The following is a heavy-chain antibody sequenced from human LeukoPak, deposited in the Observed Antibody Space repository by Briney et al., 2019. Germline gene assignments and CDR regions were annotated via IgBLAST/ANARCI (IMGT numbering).Heavy chain of an antibody. V-gene: IGHV4-34*01. Sequence: SETLSLTCAVYGGSFSGYHWSWIRQPPGKGLEWIGEINHSGSTNYNPSLKSRVTISVDTSKNQFSLKLSSVTAADTAVYYCARAKIGPFDYWGQGTLVTVSS. J-gene: IGHJ4*02. CDR1: GGSFSGYH. CDR2: INHSGST. CDR3: ARAKIGPFDY.